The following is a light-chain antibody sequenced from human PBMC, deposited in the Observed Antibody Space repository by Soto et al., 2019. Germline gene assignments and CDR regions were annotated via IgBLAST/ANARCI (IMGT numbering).Light chain of an antibody. CDR3: QQYNSWLWT. J-gene: IGKJ1*01. CDR2: GAS. Sequence: EIVMTQSPATLSVSPGEGATLSCRASQSVSSKLAWYQQKPGQAPRLLIYGASTRATGIPARFSGSGSGTDFTLIISSLQSEYSAVYYCQQYNSWLWTFGQGTKVEIK. CDR1: QSVSSK. V-gene: IGKV3-15*01.